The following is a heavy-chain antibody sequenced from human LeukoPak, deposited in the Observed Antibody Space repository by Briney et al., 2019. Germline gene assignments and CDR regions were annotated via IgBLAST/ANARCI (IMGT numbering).Heavy chain of an antibody. V-gene: IGHV1-2*06. CDR2: INPYSGDT. D-gene: IGHD6-13*01. J-gene: IGHJ4*02. Sequence: GASVKVSCKASGYTFTGYHIHWVGQAPGQGLEGMGRINPYSGDTNFAQKFQGRVTMTRDTSITTAYMDLSSLTPDDTAVYFCARDQGSLTRSWYTGYWGQGTQVTVSS. CDR1: GYTFTGYH. CDR3: ARDQGSLTRSWYTGY.